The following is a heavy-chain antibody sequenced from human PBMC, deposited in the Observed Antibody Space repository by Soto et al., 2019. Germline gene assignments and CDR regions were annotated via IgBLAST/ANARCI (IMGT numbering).Heavy chain of an antibody. D-gene: IGHD3-22*01. Sequence: GGSLRLSCAASGFTFSDYHMSWIRQAPGKGLEWVSYISSSSSYTNYADSVKGRFTISRDNAKNSLYLQMNSLRAEDTAVYYCARVRRYYYDSSGYQYYFDYWGQGTLVTVSS. CDR3: ARVRRYYYDSSGYQYYFDY. J-gene: IGHJ4*02. V-gene: IGHV3-11*06. CDR1: GFTFSDYH. CDR2: ISSSSSYT.